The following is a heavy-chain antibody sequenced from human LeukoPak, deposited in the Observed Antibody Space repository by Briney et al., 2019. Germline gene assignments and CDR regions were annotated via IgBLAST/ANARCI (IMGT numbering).Heavy chain of an antibody. D-gene: IGHD6-19*01. CDR3: TTAGIPVAGPYFDY. V-gene: IGHV3-15*01. J-gene: IGHJ4*02. CDR2: IKSKTEGGTT. CDR1: GFTFSNAW. Sequence: PGGSLRLSCAASGFTFSNAWMSWVRQAPGKGLEWVGRIKSKTEGGTTDYAAPVKGRLAISRDDSKNTLYLQMNSLKTEDTAVYYCTTAGIPVAGPYFDYWGQGTLVTVSS.